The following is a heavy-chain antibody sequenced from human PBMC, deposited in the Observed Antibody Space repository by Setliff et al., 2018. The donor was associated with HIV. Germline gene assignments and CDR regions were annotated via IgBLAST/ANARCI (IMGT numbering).Heavy chain of an antibody. J-gene: IGHJ4*02. CDR1: GFTFTSYE. V-gene: IGHV3-48*03. D-gene: IGHD2-15*01. CDR2: INTTSSPI. CDR3: ARDDPPGGNDY. Sequence: GGSLRLSCVASGFTFTSYEFNWVRQAPGKGLEWVAYINTTSSPIYYADSVKGRFTISRDNAKNSVYLQMNSLRAEDTAVYYCARDDPPGGNDYWGQGTLVTV.